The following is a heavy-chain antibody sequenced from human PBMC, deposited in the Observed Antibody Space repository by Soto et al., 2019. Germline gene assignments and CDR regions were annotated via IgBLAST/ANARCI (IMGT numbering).Heavy chain of an antibody. V-gene: IGHV3-30*18. Sequence: QVQLVESGGGVVQPGRSLRLSCVVSGFSFSDYGMHWVRQAPGKGLAWVAVIPYDGSNQYYADSVKGRFTISRDNSKNTLYRQMNSLRAEDTAGYYCAKDPEYRRSTLRNYFDYWVQGTLVTVSS. CDR2: IPYDGSNQ. J-gene: IGHJ4*02. CDR1: GFSFSDYG. CDR3: AKDPEYRRSTLRNYFDY. D-gene: IGHD6-6*01.